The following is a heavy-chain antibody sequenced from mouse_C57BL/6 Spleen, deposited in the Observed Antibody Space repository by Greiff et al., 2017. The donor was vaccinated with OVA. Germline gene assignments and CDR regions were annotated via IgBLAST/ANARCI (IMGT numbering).Heavy chain of an antibody. Sequence: VQLQQPGTELVKPGASVKLSCKASGYTFTSYWMHWVKQRPGQGLEWIGNINPSNGGTNYNEKFKSKATLTVDKSSSSAYMQLSSLTSEDSAVYYCARDYGSSYGYFDVWGTGTTVTVSS. J-gene: IGHJ1*03. CDR2: INPSNGGT. CDR3: ARDYGSSYGYFDV. V-gene: IGHV1-53*01. D-gene: IGHD1-1*01. CDR1: GYTFTSYW.